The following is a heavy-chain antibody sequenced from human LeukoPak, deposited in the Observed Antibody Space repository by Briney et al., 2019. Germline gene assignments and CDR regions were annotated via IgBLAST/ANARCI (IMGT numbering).Heavy chain of an antibody. CDR2: INHSGST. D-gene: IGHD5-18*01. Sequence: SETLSPTCPVYGGSFSGYYWSWIRQPPGKGLEWIGEINHSGSTNYNPSLKSRVTISVDTSKNQFSLKLSSVTAADTAVYYCARGLQNTAMVTLHYFDYWGQGTLVTVSS. CDR1: GGSFSGYY. CDR3: ARGLQNTAMVTLHYFDY. V-gene: IGHV4-34*01. J-gene: IGHJ4*02.